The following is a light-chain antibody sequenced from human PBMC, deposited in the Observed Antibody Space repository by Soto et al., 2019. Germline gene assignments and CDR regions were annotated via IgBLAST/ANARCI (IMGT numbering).Light chain of an antibody. CDR3: SSYAGSNNYV. Sequence: QSVRTQPPSVSGAPGQRVTISCTGSSSNIGAGYDIHWYQQPPGTAPKLLIYENNNRPSGVPDRFSGSKSGNTASLTISGLQAEDEADYYCSSYAGSNNYVFGTGTKVTVL. CDR2: ENN. CDR1: SSNIGAGYD. V-gene: IGLV1-40*01. J-gene: IGLJ1*01.